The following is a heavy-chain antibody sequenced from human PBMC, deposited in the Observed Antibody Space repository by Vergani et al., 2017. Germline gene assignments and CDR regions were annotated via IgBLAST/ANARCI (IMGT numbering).Heavy chain of an antibody. D-gene: IGHD5-18*01. Sequence: EVQLVESGGGLVPPGRSLRLSCAASGFSFGDYAMTSVRQAPGKGLEWVAFIRNKAYGGTTEYAASVKGRFTISRDDSKRLAYLQLSGLKTEDTAVYFCSRGRGYSFGYSDYWGQGTLVTVSS. CDR3: SRGRGYSFGYSDY. J-gene: IGHJ4*02. CDR2: IRNKAYGGTT. CDR1: GFSFGDYA. V-gene: IGHV3-49*04.